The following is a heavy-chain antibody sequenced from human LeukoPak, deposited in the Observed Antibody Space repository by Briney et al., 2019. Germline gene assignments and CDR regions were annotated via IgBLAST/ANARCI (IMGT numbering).Heavy chain of an antibody. CDR1: GFTFSNYW. Sequence: GGSLRLSCAASGFTFSNYWMTWVGQAPGKGLVWVSRIKSDGSTNYADSVKGRFTISRDNAKNTLSLQMNSLRPEDTGVYYCARAPSEIGGYYPEYFRHWGQGTLVTVSS. J-gene: IGHJ1*01. CDR2: IKSDGST. D-gene: IGHD3-22*01. V-gene: IGHV3-74*01. CDR3: ARAPSEIGGYYPEYFRH.